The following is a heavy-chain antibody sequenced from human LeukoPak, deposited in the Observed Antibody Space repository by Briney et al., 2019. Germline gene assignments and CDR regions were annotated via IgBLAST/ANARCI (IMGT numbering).Heavy chain of an antibody. CDR2: ISSSGTTI. D-gene: IGHD2-2*01. J-gene: IGHJ4*02. CDR1: GFTFSSYS. V-gene: IGHV3-48*01. CDR3: ARSTPVDY. Sequence: GGSLTLSCAASGFTFSSYSMNWLRQAPGKGLEWVSYISSSGTTIYFADSLKGRFTVSRDNAKNSLYLQMNSLRAEDTAVYYCARSTPVDYWGQGTLVTVSS.